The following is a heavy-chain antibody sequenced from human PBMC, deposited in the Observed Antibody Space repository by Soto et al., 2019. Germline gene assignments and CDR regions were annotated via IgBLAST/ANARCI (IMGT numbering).Heavy chain of an antibody. CDR3: AREGVVVAATNFDY. D-gene: IGHD2-15*01. Sequence: SETLSLTCTVSGGSISSYYWSWIRQPAGKGLEWIGRIYTSGSTNYNPSLKSRVTMSVDTSKNQFSLKLSSVTAADTAVYYCAREGVVVAATNFDYWGQGTLVTVYS. CDR2: IYTSGST. V-gene: IGHV4-4*07. CDR1: GGSISSYY. J-gene: IGHJ4*02.